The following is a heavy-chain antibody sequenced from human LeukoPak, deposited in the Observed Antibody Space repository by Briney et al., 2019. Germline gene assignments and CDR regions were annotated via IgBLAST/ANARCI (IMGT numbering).Heavy chain of an antibody. CDR3: AKDRLSAAVVTYFDY. CDR2: ISGSGGSS. D-gene: IGHD4-23*01. V-gene: IGHV3-23*01. J-gene: IGHJ4*02. CDR1: GFTFSSYA. Sequence: GGSLRLSCAASGFTFSSYAMSWVRQAPGKGLEWVSAISGSGGSSYYADSVKGRFTISRDNSKNTLYLQMNSLRAEDTAVYYCAKDRLSAAVVTYFDYWGQGTLVTVSS.